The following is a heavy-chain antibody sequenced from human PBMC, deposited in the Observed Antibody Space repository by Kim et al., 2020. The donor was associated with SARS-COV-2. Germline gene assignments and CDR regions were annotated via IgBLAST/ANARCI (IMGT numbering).Heavy chain of an antibody. V-gene: IGHV1-18*01. J-gene: IGHJ4*02. CDR1: GYIFITYG. D-gene: IGHD3-16*01. Sequence: ASVKVSCKASGYIFITYGVSWVRQAPGQGLQWMGWISGYNGNTNYAQKFQGRVTMTTDTSTSTAYLELTTLKSDDTAVYYCARDSNLGIGETPLDYWGQGTLVTVSS. CDR3: ARDSNLGIGETPLDY. CDR2: ISGYNGNT.